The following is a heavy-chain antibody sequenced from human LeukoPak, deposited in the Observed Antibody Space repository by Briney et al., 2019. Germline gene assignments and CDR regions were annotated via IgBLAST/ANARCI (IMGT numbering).Heavy chain of an antibody. CDR2: FYYSGST. CDR1: GGSISRGGYS. J-gene: IGHJ5*02. Sequence: PSETLSLTCAVSGGSISRGGYSWSWIRQPPGKGLEWIGYFYYSGSTYYNPSLKSRVTMSLDTSKNQLSLKLSSVTAADTAVYYCARESNYHGSGTGWFDPWGQGTLVTVSS. V-gene: IGHV4-30-4*07. D-gene: IGHD3-10*01. CDR3: ARESNYHGSGTGWFDP.